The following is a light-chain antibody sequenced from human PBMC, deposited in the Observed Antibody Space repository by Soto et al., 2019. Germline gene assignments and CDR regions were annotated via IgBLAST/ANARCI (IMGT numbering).Light chain of an antibody. V-gene: IGLV4-69*01. CDR3: QTWDSGPWV. J-gene: IGLJ3*02. CDR1: SGHTKYA. Sequence: QSVLTQSPSVSASLGASVKLSCTLSSGHTKYAIAWHQQQPKRGPLFLMKLNSDGSLSKGDGIPDRFSGSSSGAERYLTISRLQSEDEADYYCQTWDSGPWVFGGGTKVTVL. CDR2: LNSDGSL.